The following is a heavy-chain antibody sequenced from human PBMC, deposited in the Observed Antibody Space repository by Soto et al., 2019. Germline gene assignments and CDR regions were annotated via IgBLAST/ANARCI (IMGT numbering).Heavy chain of an antibody. CDR1: GGTFSSYA. J-gene: IGHJ4*02. Sequence: ASVKVSCKASGGTFSSYAISWVRQAPGQGLEWMGGIIPIYGTANYAQKFQGRVTNTADESTSTAYMELSSLRSEDKAVYYCARETSGSYPYYFDYWGQGTLVTVSS. V-gene: IGHV1-69*13. CDR2: IIPIYGTA. D-gene: IGHD1-26*01. CDR3: ARETSGSYPYYFDY.